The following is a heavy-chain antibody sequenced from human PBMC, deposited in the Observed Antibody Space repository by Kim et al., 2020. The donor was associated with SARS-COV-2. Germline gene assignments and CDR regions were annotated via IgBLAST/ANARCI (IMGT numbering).Heavy chain of an antibody. J-gene: IGHJ6*02. CDR3: ARGRTRRGSYNGGITMIVVANCYGMDV. CDR1: GGSFSGYY. V-gene: IGHV4-34*01. CDR2: INHSGST. D-gene: IGHD3-22*01. Sequence: SETLSLTCAVYGGSFSGYYWSWIRQPPGKGLEWIGEINHSGSTNYNPSLKSRVTISVDTSKNQFSLKLSSVTAADTAVYYCARGRTRRGSYNGGITMIVVANCYGMDVWGQGTTVTVSS.